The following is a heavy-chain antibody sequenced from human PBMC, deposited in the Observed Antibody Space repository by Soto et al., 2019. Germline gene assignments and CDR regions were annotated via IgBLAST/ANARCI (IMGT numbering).Heavy chain of an antibody. CDR2: IYWDDDK. CDR1: GFSFSTSQVG. CDR3: GHRPGGSLSGWDNGYFDY. D-gene: IGHD6-19*01. V-gene: IGHV2-5*02. J-gene: IGHJ4*02. Sequence: QITLNESGPTLVKPTQTLTLTCTFSGFSFSTSQVGVGWVRQPPGKAPEWLAIIYWDDDKRYNPSLRNRLSITKDTSKNQVVLTMTNVDPVDTATYYCGHRPGGSLSGWDNGYFDYWGRGVLVTVSS.